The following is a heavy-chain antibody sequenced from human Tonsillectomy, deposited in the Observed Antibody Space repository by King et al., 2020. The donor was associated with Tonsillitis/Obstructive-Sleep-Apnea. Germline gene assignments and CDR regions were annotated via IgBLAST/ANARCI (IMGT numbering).Heavy chain of an antibody. CDR3: AHRYCFGDNCHLFDY. CDR1: GFSLSTSGVG. V-gene: IGHV2-5*01. CDR2: IFWNDDK. D-gene: IGHD2-21*02. Sequence: ITLKESGPTLVKPTQTLTLTCTFSGFSLSTSGVGVGWIRQPPGKALEWLALIFWNDDKRYSPSLKNRLTITKDTSKNQVVLTMTNVDPVDTATYYCAHRYCFGDNCHLFDYWGQGTLVTVSS. J-gene: IGHJ4*02.